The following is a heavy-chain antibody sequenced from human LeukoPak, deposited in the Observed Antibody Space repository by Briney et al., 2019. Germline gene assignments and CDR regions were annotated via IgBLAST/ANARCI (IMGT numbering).Heavy chain of an antibody. CDR3: ARDGNNYDYFDY. D-gene: IGHD5-24*01. J-gene: IGHJ4*02. V-gene: IGHV4-39*07. CDR2: IHYSGST. CDR1: GGSISSSSYY. Sequence: SETLSLTCTVSGGSISSSSYYWGWIRQPPGKGLEWIGSIHYSGSTNYNPSLKSRVTISVNTSKNQFSLKLSSVTAADTAVYYCARDGNNYDYFDYWGQGTLVTVSS.